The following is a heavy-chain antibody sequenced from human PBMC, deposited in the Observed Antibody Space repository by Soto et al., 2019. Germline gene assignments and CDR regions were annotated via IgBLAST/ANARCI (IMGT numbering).Heavy chain of an antibody. CDR3: ASLVVGHYYYGMDV. CDR1: RYTFTSYG. J-gene: IGHJ6*02. V-gene: IGHV1-18*01. CDR2: ISAYNGNT. Sequence: ACVKVSCKASRYTFTSYGISWVRQAPGQGLEWMGWISAYNGNTNYAQKLQGRVTMTTDTSTSTAYMELRSLRSDDTAVYYRASLVVGHYYYGMDVWGQGTTVTVSS. D-gene: IGHD3-22*01.